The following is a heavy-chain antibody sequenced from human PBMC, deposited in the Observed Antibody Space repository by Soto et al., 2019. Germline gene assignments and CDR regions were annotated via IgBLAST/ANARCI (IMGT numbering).Heavy chain of an antibody. J-gene: IGHJ5*02. V-gene: IGHV3-33*01. CDR1: GFTFSSYG. CDR2: IWYDGSNK. CDR3: ARDHIPLAGTPTTWFDP. D-gene: IGHD6-19*01. Sequence: GGSLRLSCAASGFTFSSYGMHWVRQAPGKGLGWVAVIWYDGSNKYYADSVKGRFTISRDNSKNTLYLQMNSLRAEDTAVYYCARDHIPLAGTPTTWFDPWGQGTLVTVSS.